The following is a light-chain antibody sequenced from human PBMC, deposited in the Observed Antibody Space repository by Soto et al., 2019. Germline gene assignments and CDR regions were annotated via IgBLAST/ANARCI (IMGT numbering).Light chain of an antibody. J-gene: IGKJ1*01. CDR1: QSITTY. CDR2: AAS. Sequence: LQMTQSPSSLSASVGDGVTITCRASQSITTYLNWYQQKPGKAPKLLIYAASSLQSGVLSRFSGSGSGTDFTLTISSLQPEDFATYHCQQTYSTPWTFGQGTKVEIK. V-gene: IGKV1-39*01. CDR3: QQTYSTPWT.